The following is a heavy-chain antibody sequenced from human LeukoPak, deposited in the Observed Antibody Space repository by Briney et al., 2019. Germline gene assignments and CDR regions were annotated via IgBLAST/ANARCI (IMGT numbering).Heavy chain of an antibody. CDR3: AKCGNSGCHLIDY. CDR1: GFTFSTYE. D-gene: IGHD5-12*01. V-gene: IGHV3-23*01. Sequence: PGGSLRLSCEASGFTFSTYEMNWVRQAPGKGLEWVSAISGRTGGAYYADSVKGRFTISRDNSKSTLYLQMDSLRAEDTAVYYCAKCGNSGCHLIDYWGQGTLVTVSS. CDR2: ISGRTGGA. J-gene: IGHJ4*02.